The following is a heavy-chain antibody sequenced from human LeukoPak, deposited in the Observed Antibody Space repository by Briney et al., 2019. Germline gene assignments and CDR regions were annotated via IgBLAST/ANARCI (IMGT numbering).Heavy chain of an antibody. V-gene: IGHV4-61*05. D-gene: IGHD4-23*01. Sequence: SETLSLTCTVSGGSISSSSYYWGWIRQPPGKGLEWIGYIYYSGSTNYNPSLKSRVTISVDTSKNQFSLKLSSVTAADTAVYYCARGRDGSNYTPVDYWGQGTLVTVSS. J-gene: IGHJ4*02. CDR3: ARGRDGSNYTPVDY. CDR2: IYYSGST. CDR1: GGSISSSSYY.